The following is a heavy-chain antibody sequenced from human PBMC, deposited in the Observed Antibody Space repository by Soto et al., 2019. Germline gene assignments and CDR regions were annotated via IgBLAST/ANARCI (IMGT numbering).Heavy chain of an antibody. CDR1: GGSISSGDYY. Sequence: QVQLQESGPGLVKPSQTLSLTCTVSGGSISSGDYYWSWIRQPPGKGLEWIGYIFYSGSTYYNPSPKSRVTISVDTSKNQFSLKLSSVTAADTAVYYCARYGGYEGLRFDPWGQGTLVTVSS. J-gene: IGHJ5*02. D-gene: IGHD5-12*01. CDR2: IFYSGST. V-gene: IGHV4-30-4*01. CDR3: ARYGGYEGLRFDP.